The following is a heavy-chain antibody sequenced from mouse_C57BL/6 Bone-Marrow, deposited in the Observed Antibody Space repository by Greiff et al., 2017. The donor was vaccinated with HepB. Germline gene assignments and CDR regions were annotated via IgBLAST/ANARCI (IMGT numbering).Heavy chain of an antibody. V-gene: IGHV14-2*01. CDR1: GFNIKDYY. Sequence: VQLKQSGAELVKPGASVKLSCTASGFNIKDYYMHWVKQRTEQGLEWIGRIDPEDGAPKYAPKFQGQATITADTSSNTAYLQLSSLTSEDTAVYYCADLYYGSSHYFDYWGQGTTLTVSS. D-gene: IGHD1-1*01. CDR3: ADLYYGSSHYFDY. J-gene: IGHJ2*01. CDR2: IDPEDGAP.